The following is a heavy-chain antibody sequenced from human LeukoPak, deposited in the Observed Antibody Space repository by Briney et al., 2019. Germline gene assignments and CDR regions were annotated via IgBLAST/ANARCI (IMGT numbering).Heavy chain of an antibody. D-gene: IGHD3-22*01. V-gene: IGHV3-23*01. CDR2: IIGSGGST. J-gene: IGHJ3*01. CDR3: VKGLRNYHDSSGSGRAFDL. Sequence: GSLRLSCAAFGFTFSSFAMSWVRQAPGKGLEWVSGIIGSGGSTDYADSAKGRFTISRDNSKNTLYLKMNSLRAEDTAVYYCVKGLRNYHDSSGSGRAFDLWGQGTLVTVSS. CDR1: GFTFSSFA.